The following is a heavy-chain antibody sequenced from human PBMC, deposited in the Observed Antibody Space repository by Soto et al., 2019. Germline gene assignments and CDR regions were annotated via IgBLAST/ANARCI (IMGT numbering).Heavy chain of an antibody. CDR1: GFTVSDYI. V-gene: IGHV3-23*03. Sequence: EVQRLESGGGLVQPGGSLTLSCAASGFTVSDYIMSWVRQAPGKVLECISVILSDYDTYYADSVRGRFTISRDNSKNTLYLEMNSLRAEDTAVYYCTRTTSGYFGYWGQGALVTVSS. J-gene: IGHJ4*02. CDR2: ILSDYDT. D-gene: IGHD6-19*01. CDR3: TRTTSGYFGY.